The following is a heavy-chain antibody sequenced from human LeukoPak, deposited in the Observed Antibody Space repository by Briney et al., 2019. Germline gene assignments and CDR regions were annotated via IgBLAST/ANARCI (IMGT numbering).Heavy chain of an antibody. J-gene: IGHJ6*02. V-gene: IGHV3-30*18. CDR3: AKIGVTMVRGVIMSYGMDV. Sequence: GRSLRLSCAASGFTFSSYGMHWVRQAPGKGLEWVAVISYDGSNKYYADSVKGRFTITRDNSKNTLYLQMNSLRAEDTAVYYCAKIGVTMVRGVIMSYGMDVWGQGTTVTVSS. D-gene: IGHD3-10*01. CDR1: GFTFSSYG. CDR2: ISYDGSNK.